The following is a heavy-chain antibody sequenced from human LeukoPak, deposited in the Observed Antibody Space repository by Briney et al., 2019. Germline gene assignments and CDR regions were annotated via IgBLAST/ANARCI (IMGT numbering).Heavy chain of an antibody. D-gene: IGHD1-26*01. CDR1: GFTFSSYA. CDR2: ISGSGGST. Sequence: PGGSLRLSCAASGFTFSSYAMSWVRQAPGKGLEWVSAISGSGGSTYYADSVKGRFTISRDNSKNTLYLQMNSLRAEDTAVYYCAREVGATRQGRYYYGMDVWGQGTTVTVSS. CDR3: AREVGATRQGRYYYGMDV. V-gene: IGHV3-23*01. J-gene: IGHJ6*02.